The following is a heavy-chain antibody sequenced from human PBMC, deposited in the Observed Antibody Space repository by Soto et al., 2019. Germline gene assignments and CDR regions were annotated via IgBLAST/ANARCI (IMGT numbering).Heavy chain of an antibody. V-gene: IGHV1-69*02. CDR3: ALRDY. CDR1: GGPFSIYT. CDR2: IIPILGIA. Sequence: GGSVKVSRQASGGPFSIYTISWVRPAPGQGLEWMERIIPILGIANYAQKFQGRVTITADKSTSTAYMELSSLRSEDTAVYYCALRDYWGQGTLVTSPQ. J-gene: IGHJ4*02.